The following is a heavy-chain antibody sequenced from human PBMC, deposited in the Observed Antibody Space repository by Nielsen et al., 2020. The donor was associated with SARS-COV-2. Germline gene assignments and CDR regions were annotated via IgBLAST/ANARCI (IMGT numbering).Heavy chain of an antibody. D-gene: IGHD6-13*01. Sequence: GESLKISCAASGFTFSSYAMHWVRQAPGKGLEWVAVISYDGSNKYYADSVKGRFTISRDNSKNTLYLQMNSLRAEDTAVYYCARTFLRYSSSSRGMDVWGKGTTVTVSS. CDR2: ISYDGSNK. CDR3: ARTFLRYSSSSRGMDV. CDR1: GFTFSSYA. V-gene: IGHV3-30-3*01. J-gene: IGHJ6*03.